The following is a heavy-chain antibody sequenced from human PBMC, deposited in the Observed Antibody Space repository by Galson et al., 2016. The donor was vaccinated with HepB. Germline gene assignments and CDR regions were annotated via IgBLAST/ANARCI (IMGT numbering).Heavy chain of an antibody. Sequence: SLRLSCAASGFTFSSYSMNWVRQAPGKGLEWVSSISSSSSYIYYADSVRGRFTISRDNAKNSLYLQMNSLRAEDTAVYYCTRRYYYGNSGHPLDCWGQGTLVTVSS. CDR2: ISSSSSYI. CDR1: GFTFSSYS. CDR3: TRRYYYGNSGHPLDC. D-gene: IGHD3-22*01. J-gene: IGHJ4*02. V-gene: IGHV3-21*01.